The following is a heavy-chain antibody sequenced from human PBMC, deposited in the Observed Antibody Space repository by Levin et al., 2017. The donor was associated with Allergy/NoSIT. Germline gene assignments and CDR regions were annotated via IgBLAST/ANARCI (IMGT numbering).Heavy chain of an antibody. Sequence: GESLKISCAASGFTFSSYAMSWVRQAPGKGLEWVSAISGSGGSTYYADSVKGRFTISRDNSKNTLYLQMNSLRAEDTAVYYCAKDRIAAAGTSDYWGQGTLVTVSS. CDR3: AKDRIAAAGTSDY. V-gene: IGHV3-23*01. CDR2: ISGSGGST. CDR1: GFTFSSYA. J-gene: IGHJ4*02. D-gene: IGHD6-13*01.